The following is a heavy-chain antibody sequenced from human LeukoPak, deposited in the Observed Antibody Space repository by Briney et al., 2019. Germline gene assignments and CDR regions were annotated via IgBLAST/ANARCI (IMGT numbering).Heavy chain of an antibody. Sequence: PGGSLRLSCAASGFTFSTYGMHWDRQAPGKGLEWVAVISYDGSNKYYADSVKGRFTISRDNSKNALYLQMNSLRAEDTAVYYCADGIAAAGTWGQGTLVTVSS. D-gene: IGHD6-13*01. J-gene: IGHJ5*02. CDR2: ISYDGSNK. CDR3: ADGIAAAGT. V-gene: IGHV3-30*03. CDR1: GFTFSTYG.